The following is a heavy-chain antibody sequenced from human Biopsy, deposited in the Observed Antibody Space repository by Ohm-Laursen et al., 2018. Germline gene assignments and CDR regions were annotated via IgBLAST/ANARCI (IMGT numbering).Heavy chain of an antibody. V-gene: IGHV4-59*08. CDR3: ARHAPSYSGSYWRYFDL. D-gene: IGHD1-26*01. Sequence: TLSLTCTVSGGSISSYYWSWIRQPPGKGLEWIGYIYYTGSTNYNPSLKSRDTIPVDTSMNHLPLRLTSVTAADTAVYYFARHAPSYSGSYWRYFDLWGRGTLVTVSS. J-gene: IGHJ2*01. CDR2: IYYTGST. CDR1: GGSISSYY.